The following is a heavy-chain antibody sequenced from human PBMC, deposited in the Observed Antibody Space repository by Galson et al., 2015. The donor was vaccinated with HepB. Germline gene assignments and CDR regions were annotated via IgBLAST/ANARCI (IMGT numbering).Heavy chain of an antibody. Sequence: SLRLSCAASGFNLKIYEMNWVRQAPGKGLEWISFISDSGSGIFYADAVKGRFTISRYNAKNSLYLQMNSLRAEDTAVYYFARERETTPGMVIPDAFDIWGQGTMVTVSS. CDR1: GFNLKIYE. D-gene: IGHD3-3*01. CDR2: ISDSGSGI. CDR3: ARERETTPGMVIPDAFDI. V-gene: IGHV3-48*03. J-gene: IGHJ3*02.